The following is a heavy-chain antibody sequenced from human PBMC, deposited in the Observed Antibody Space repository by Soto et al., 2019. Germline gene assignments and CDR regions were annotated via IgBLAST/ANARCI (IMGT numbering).Heavy chain of an antibody. CDR1: GGTFSSYA. CDR3: ARDEGRVVPVSMSGYSYYYGLDV. Sequence: SVKVSCKASGGTFSSYAISWVRQAPGQGLEWMGGIIPIFGTANYAQKFQGRVTITADESTSTAYMELSSLRSDDTAVYYCARDEGRVVPVSMSGYSYYYGLDVWGQGTTVTVSS. D-gene: IGHD2-2*01. J-gene: IGHJ6*02. V-gene: IGHV1-69*13. CDR2: IIPIFGTA.